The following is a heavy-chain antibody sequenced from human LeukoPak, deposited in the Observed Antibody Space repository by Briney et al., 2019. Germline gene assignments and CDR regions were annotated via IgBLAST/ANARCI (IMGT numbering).Heavy chain of an antibody. J-gene: IGHJ5*02. D-gene: IGHD2-2*01. Sequence: GGSLRLSCAASGFTFSSYGMNWVRQAPGKGLEWVSSISSSSSYIYYADSVKGRFTISRDNAKNSLYLQMNSLRAEDTAVYYCASNIVVVPAAANWFDPWGQGTLVTVSS. CDR2: ISSSSSYI. CDR1: GFTFSSYG. CDR3: ASNIVVVPAAANWFDP. V-gene: IGHV3-21*01.